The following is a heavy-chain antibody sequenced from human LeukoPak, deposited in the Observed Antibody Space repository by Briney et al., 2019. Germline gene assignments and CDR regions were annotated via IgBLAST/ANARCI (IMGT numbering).Heavy chain of an antibody. J-gene: IGHJ4*02. V-gene: IGHV3-30*18. D-gene: IGHD5-12*01. CDR1: GFTFSSYG. CDR2: LSYDGKDK. CDR3: AEDGYSAYGSVDY. Sequence: GGSLRLSCAASGFTFSSYGMHWVRQAPGKGLEWVAVLSYDGKDKYYADSVRGRFTISRDNSKNTLYLQMNNLRAEDTAVYYCAEDGYSAYGSVDYWGQGTLVTVSS.